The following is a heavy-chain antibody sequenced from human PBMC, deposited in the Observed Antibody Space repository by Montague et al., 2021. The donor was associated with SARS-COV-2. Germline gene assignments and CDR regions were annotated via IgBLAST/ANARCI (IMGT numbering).Heavy chain of an antibody. CDR2: IFSSGST. Sequence: SETLSLTCTVSGGSISSYYWSWILQPAGKGLVWIGRIFSSGSTNYNPPPRSRVTILVDTAKNQFSLKLNTVTAADTAAYYCARGRRPVVVPGAGPAGRAFDVWGQGTMVTVSS. D-gene: IGHD2-2*01. V-gene: IGHV4-4*07. J-gene: IGHJ3*01. CDR3: ARGRRPVVVPGAGPAGRAFDV. CDR1: GGSISSYY.